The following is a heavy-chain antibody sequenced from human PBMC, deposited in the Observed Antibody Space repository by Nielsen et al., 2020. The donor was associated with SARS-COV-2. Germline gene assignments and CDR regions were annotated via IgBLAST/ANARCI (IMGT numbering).Heavy chain of an antibody. V-gene: IGHV3-21*01. CDR2: ISSSSSYI. D-gene: IGHD2-2*01. CDR1: GFTFSSYS. J-gene: IGHJ6*03. CDR3: ARDGDCSSTSCFMDV. Sequence: GGSLRLSCAASGFTFSSYSMNWVRQAPGKGLEWVSSISSSSSYIYYADSVKGRFTISRDNAKNSLYLQMNSLRAEDTAVYYCARDGDCSSTSCFMDVWGKGTTVTVSS.